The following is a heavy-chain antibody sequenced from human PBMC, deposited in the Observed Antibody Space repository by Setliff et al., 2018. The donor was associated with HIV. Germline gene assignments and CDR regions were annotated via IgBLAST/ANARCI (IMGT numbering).Heavy chain of an antibody. V-gene: IGHV3-49*04. D-gene: IGHD6-25*01. CDR1: GLTFGDYA. CDR2: VRSKAYGGTT. CDR3: TRDSHIGGTWHYFDK. Sequence: GGSLRLSCTASGLTFGDYAMNWVRQAPGKGLEWVGFVRSKAYGGTTEYAASVKGRFTISRDDSKNTTYLQMNSLRTEDTAIYYCTRDSHIGGTWHYFDKWGQGALVTVSS. J-gene: IGHJ4*02.